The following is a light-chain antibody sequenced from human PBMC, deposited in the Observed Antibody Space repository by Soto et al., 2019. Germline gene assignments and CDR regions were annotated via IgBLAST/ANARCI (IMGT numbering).Light chain of an antibody. J-gene: IGLJ1*01. CDR1: SSDVGGYNY. Sequence: QSLLTQPASVSGSPGQSITISCTGTSSDVGGYNYVSWYQQHPGKAPKLMIYDVSNRPSGVSNRFSGSKSGNTASLTISGLQAEDEADYYCSSYTSNSTPYVFGTGTKLTVL. V-gene: IGLV2-14*03. CDR2: DVS. CDR3: SSYTSNSTPYV.